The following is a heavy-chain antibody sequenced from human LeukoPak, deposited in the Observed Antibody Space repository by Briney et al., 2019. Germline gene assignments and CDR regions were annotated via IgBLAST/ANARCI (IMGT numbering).Heavy chain of an antibody. V-gene: IGHV3-9*03. CDR3: AKDAGGTVTTGVFDY. Sequence: GGSLRLSCAASGFTFDDYAMPWVRQAPGKGLERVSGISWNSGSIGCADSVMGRFTISRDNAKNSLSLQMNSLRAEDMALYYCAKDAGGTVTTGVFDYWGQGTLVTVSS. CDR2: ISWNSGSI. J-gene: IGHJ4*02. CDR1: GFTFDDYA. D-gene: IGHD4-17*01.